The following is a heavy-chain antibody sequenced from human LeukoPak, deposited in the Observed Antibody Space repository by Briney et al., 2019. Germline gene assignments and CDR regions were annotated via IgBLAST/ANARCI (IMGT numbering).Heavy chain of an antibody. CDR2: MNPNSGNT. V-gene: IGHV1-8*03. J-gene: IGHJ3*02. CDR1: GYTFTSYD. D-gene: IGHD3-22*01. CDR3: ARGQEYYYDSSGYDRISFDN. Sequence: ASVKVSCKASGYTFTSYDINWVRQATGQGLEWIGWMNPNSGNTGYAQKFQGRVTITRNTSISTAYMELSSLRYEDKAVYCCARGQEYYYDSSGYDRISFDNWVRGTMVTVSS.